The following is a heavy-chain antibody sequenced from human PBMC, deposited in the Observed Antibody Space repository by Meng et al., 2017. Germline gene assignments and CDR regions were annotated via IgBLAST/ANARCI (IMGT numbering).Heavy chain of an antibody. V-gene: IGHV4-39*07. J-gene: IGHJ4*02. CDR2: IYYSGST. Sequence: SETLSLTCTVSGGSISSSSYYWGWIRQPPGKGLEWIGSIYYSGSTYYNPSLKSRVTISVDTSKNQFSLELSSVTAADTAVYYCAREEPSAGGGSPSFDYWGQGTLVTVSS. CDR3: AREEPSAGGGSPSFDY. D-gene: IGHD2-15*01. CDR1: GGSISSSSYY.